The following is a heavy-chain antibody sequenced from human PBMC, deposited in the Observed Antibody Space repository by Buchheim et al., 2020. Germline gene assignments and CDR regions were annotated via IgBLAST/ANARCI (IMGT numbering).Heavy chain of an antibody. D-gene: IGHD5-12*01. Sequence: QVQLVQSGAEVKKPGASVKVSCKASGYTFTSYYMHWVRQAPGQGLEWMGIINPSGGSTSYAQKFQGRVTMTRDTSTSTVYMELSSLRSEDAAVYYCARGFLSFGYSGYAWDFDYWGQGTL. CDR3: ARGFLSFGYSGYAWDFDY. CDR2: INPSGGST. V-gene: IGHV1-46*01. CDR1: GYTFTSYY. J-gene: IGHJ4*02.